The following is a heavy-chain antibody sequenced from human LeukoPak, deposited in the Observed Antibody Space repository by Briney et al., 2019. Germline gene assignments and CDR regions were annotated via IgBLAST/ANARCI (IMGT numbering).Heavy chain of an antibody. V-gene: IGHV1-69*01. J-gene: IGHJ4*02. CDR2: IIPMFGTT. Sequence: SVKVSCRASGGTLTTYSISWVRQAPGLGLEWMGDIIPMFGTTHYAQQFQGRVTISADTSTAYMELSSLRSEDTAVYYCALSIAAAGRYYFDYWGQGTLVTVSS. D-gene: IGHD6-13*01. CDR1: GGTLTTYS. CDR3: ALSIAAAGRYYFDY.